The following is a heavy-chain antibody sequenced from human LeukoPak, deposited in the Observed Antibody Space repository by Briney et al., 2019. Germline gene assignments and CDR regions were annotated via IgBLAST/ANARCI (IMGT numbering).Heavy chain of an antibody. D-gene: IGHD3-10*01. V-gene: IGHV3-7*01. CDR3: ARDLANLYGSGSYPVD. CDR2: INQRPSEI. J-gene: IGHJ4*02. Sequence: SLIRNCSASVSTFSNYCMGCILHVTVNELNALHKINQRPSEIYYVDSVKGRFTISRDNAKNSMFLQMNSLRAEDTAVYYCARDLANLYGSGSYPVDWGQGILVNVSS. CDR1: VSTFSNYC.